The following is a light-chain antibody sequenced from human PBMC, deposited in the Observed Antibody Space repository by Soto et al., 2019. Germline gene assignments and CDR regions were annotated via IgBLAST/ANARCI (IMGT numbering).Light chain of an antibody. CDR3: SSYTNINTRAGV. CDR2: EVT. Sequence: QSALTQPASVSGSPGQSITISCTGTSSDVGGYNYVSWYQQHPGKAPKLMIYEVTNRPSGVSNRFSGSKSGNTASLTISGLQAEDEADYYCSSYTNINTRAGVFGTGTKVTVL. CDR1: SSDVGGYNY. V-gene: IGLV2-14*01. J-gene: IGLJ1*01.